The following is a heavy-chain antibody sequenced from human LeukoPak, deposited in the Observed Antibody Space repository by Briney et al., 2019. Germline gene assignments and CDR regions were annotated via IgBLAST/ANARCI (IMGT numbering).Heavy chain of an antibody. CDR3: ARELSGDYDNWFDS. J-gene: IGHJ5*01. D-gene: IGHD4-17*01. CDR1: GGSISSYY. V-gene: IGHV4-59*01. Sequence: SETLSLTCTVSGGSISSYYWSWIRQPPGKGLEWIGYIYYSGSTNYNPSLKSRVTISVDTSKNQFSLKLSSVTAADTAVYYCARELSGDYDNWFDSWGQGTLVTVSS. CDR2: IYYSGST.